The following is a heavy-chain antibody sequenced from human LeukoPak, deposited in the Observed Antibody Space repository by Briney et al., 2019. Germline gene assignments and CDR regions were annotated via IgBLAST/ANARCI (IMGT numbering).Heavy chain of an antibody. Sequence: PGGSLRLSCAASGFSFGSNGMHWVRQAPGKGLEWVAVISYDGSTKYYADSVKGLFTISRDNSKNTLFLQMNSLRDGDTAVYFCAKDWGGFGDFWSGYFNYYGLDVWGQGTTVTVSS. J-gene: IGHJ6*02. D-gene: IGHD3-3*01. CDR3: AKDWGGFGDFWSGYFNYYGLDV. CDR1: GFSFGSNG. V-gene: IGHV3-30*18. CDR2: ISYDGSTK.